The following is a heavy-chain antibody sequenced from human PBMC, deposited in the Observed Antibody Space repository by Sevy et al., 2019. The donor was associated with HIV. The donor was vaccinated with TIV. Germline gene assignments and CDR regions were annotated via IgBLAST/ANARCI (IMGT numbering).Heavy chain of an antibody. V-gene: IGHV4-4*07. CDR2: IYTSGST. CDR3: ARVERYYGSGSYPDEYFQH. Sequence: SETLSLTCTVSGGSISSYYWSWIRQPAGKGLEWIGRIYTSGSTNYNPSLKSRVTMSVDTSKNQFSLKLSSVTAADTAVYYCARVERYYGSGSYPDEYFQHWGHGTLVTVSS. CDR1: GGSISSYY. D-gene: IGHD3-10*01. J-gene: IGHJ1*01.